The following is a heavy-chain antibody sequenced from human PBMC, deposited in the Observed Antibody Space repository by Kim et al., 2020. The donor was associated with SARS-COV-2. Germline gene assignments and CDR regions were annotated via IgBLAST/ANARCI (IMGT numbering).Heavy chain of an antibody. Sequence: PTRKSRVTRPVETSKNQFSMKLSSVTAADAAVYYCARASGYGSGGYYFDYWGQGTLVTVSS. CDR3: ARASGYGSGGYYFDY. D-gene: IGHD3-10*01. J-gene: IGHJ4*02. V-gene: IGHV4-39*07.